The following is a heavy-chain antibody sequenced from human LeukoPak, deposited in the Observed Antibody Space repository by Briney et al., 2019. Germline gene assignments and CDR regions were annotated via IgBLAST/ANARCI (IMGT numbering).Heavy chain of an antibody. V-gene: IGHV4-34*01. CDR3: ARRIAAHPGNAHYFDY. D-gene: IGHD6-6*01. Sequence: PSETLSLTCAVYGVSFSGYYWSWIHQPPGKGLEWIGEINHSGSTNYNTSLKSRVTISVDTSKNQFCMELSSVTAADTAVYYCARRIAAHPGNAHYFDYWGQGTLVTVSS. CDR2: INHSGST. CDR1: GVSFSGYY. J-gene: IGHJ4*01.